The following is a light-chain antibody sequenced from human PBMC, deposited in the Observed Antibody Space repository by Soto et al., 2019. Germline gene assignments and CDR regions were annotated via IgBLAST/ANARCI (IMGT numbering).Light chain of an antibody. CDR2: DAS. CDR3: QQRSDWPLYT. Sequence: EIVLTQSPATLSLSPGERATLSCRASQSVSNFLAWYQQKPGQAPRLLIYDASTRATGIPARFSGSGSGTDFTLTISSLEPEDFAVYYCQQRSDWPLYTFGQGTKLEMK. CDR1: QSVSNF. V-gene: IGKV3-11*01. J-gene: IGKJ2*01.